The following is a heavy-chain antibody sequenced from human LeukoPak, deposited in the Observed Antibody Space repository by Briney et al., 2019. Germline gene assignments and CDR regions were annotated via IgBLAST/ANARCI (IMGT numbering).Heavy chain of an antibody. CDR1: GFTFSNYA. J-gene: IGHJ4*02. V-gene: IGHV3-23*01. D-gene: IGHD1-26*01. CDR3: ARGSYYYFDY. CDR2: ISAGGGTT. Sequence: PGGSLRLSCAASGFTFSNYAMSWVRQAPGKGLEWVSTISAGGGTTYYADSVKGRFTISRDNSKNTLYLQMNSLRAEDTAVYYCARGSYYYFDYWGQGTLVTVSS.